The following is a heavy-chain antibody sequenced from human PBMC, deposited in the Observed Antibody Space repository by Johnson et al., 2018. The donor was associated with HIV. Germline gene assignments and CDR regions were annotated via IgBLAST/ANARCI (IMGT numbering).Heavy chain of an antibody. V-gene: IGHV3-NL1*01. D-gene: IGHD1-1*01. CDR2: IYSGGST. Sequence: QVQLVESGGGVVQPGGSLRLSCAASRFTFSSYGMHWVRQAPGKGLEWVSVIYSGGSTYYADSVKGRFTISRDNSKNTLYLQMNSLRAEDTAVYYCARGTGTDDALDIWGQGTMVTVSS. J-gene: IGHJ3*02. CDR1: RFTFSSYG. CDR3: ARGTGTDDALDI.